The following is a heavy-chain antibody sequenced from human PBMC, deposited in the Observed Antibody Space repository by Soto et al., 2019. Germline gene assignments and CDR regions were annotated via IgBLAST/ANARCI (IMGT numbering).Heavy chain of an antibody. CDR3: AKVPVNNNYYYGMDV. J-gene: IGHJ6*02. D-gene: IGHD4-17*01. CDR2: ISGSGGST. CDR1: GFTFSSYA. V-gene: IGHV3-23*01. Sequence: GGSLRLSCAASGFTFSSYAMSWVRQAPGKGLEWVSAISGSGGSTYYADSVKGRFTISRDNSKNTLYLQMNSLRAEDTAVYYCAKVPVNNNYYYGMDVWGQGTTVTVSS.